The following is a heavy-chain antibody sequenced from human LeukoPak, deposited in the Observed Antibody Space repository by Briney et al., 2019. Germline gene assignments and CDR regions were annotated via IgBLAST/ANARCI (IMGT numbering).Heavy chain of an antibody. CDR3: ARLRGYSYGLDY. CDR1: GFSFSDHY. J-gene: IGHJ4*02. D-gene: IGHD5-18*01. V-gene: IGHV3-11*03. CDR2: ISSSRSST. Sequence: PGGSLRLSCAASGFSFSDHYMSWIRQAPGKGLEWVSYISSSRSSTNYADSVKGPFTISRDTAKNSLYLQMNSLRAEDTAVYYCARLRGYSYGLDYWGQGILVTVSS.